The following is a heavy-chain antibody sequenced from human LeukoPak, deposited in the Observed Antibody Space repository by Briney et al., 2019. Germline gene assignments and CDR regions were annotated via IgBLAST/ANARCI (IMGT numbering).Heavy chain of an antibody. D-gene: IGHD1-26*01. CDR2: IQYDGGNR. V-gene: IGHV3-30*06. CDR3: ARQGYSGSYYARYYFDY. CDR1: GFTFSSYG. Sequence: PGGSLRLSCAASGFTFSSYGMHWVRQAPGKGLEWVTFIQYDGGNRYYADSVKGRFTISRDNSRNTLYLQMNSLRTEDTAVYYCARQGYSGSYYARYYFDYWGQGSLVTVSS. J-gene: IGHJ4*02.